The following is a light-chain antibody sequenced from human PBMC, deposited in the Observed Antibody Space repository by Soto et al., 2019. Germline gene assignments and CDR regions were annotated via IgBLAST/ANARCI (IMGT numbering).Light chain of an antibody. CDR3: QQYNSYSWT. V-gene: IGKV1-5*01. CDR2: DAS. CDR1: QSIRSW. Sequence: DIQITQSPSTLSASVGDRVTITCRASQSIRSWLAWYQQKPGKAPKVLIYDASRLESGVPSRFSGSGSGTEFTLTISSLQPADFATYYCQQYNSYSWTFGQGTKVDIK. J-gene: IGKJ1*01.